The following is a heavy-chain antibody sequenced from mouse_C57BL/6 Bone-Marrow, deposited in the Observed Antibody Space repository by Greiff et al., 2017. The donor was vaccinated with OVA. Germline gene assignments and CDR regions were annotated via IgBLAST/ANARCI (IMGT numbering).Heavy chain of an antibody. CDR3: ARHYYFDY. CDR1: GFTFSDYY. V-gene: IGHV5-12*01. J-gene: IGHJ2*01. CDR2: ISNGGGST. Sequence: EVKLMESGGGLVQPGGSLKLSCAASGFTFSDYYLYWVRQTPEKRLEWVAYISNGGGSTYYPDTVKGRFTISRDNAKNTLYLQMSRLKSEDTAMYYCARHYYFDYWGQGTTLTVSS.